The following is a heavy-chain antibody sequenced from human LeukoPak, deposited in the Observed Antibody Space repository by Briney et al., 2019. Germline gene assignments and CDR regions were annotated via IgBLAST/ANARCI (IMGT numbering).Heavy chain of an antibody. V-gene: IGHV3-66*03. D-gene: IGHD6-19*01. CDR2: VYSCGRT. J-gene: IGHJ3*02. CDR3: ARTVAGLPLDAFDI. CDR1: GFTVSSNY. Sequence: PGGSLRLSCAASGFTVSSNYMSWVRQAPGKGLEWVSVVYSCGRTYSADSVKGRFTISRDNAKNSLYLQMNSLRAEDTAVYYCARTVAGLPLDAFDIWGQGTMVTVSS.